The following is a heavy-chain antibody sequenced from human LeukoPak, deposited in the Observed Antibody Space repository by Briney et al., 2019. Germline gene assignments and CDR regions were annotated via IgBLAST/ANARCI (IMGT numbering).Heavy chain of an antibody. D-gene: IGHD5-18*01. CDR1: GFTVSSNY. V-gene: IGHV3-53*04. CDR3: ARGKLSYYYYYGMYV. CDR2: NYSGGST. Sequence: GGSLRLSCAASGFTVSSNYMSWVRQAPGKGLEWVSVNYSGGSTYYADSVKGRFTISRHNSKNTLYLQMNSLRAEDTAMYYCARGKLSYYYYYGMYVWGQGTTVTVSS. J-gene: IGHJ6*02.